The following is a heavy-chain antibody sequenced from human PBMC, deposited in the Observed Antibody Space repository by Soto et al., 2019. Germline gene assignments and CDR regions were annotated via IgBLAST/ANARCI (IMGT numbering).Heavy chain of an antibody. V-gene: IGHV4-59*01. CDR3: ARYSSGSMGYYYMGV. Sequence: SETLSLTCTVSGGSIRSYYLSWIRQPPGKGLEWIGYIYYSGSTNYNPSLKSRVTISVDTSKNQFSLKLSSVTAADTAVYYCARYSSGSMGYYYMGVWGKGTTVTVSS. CDR2: IYYSGST. J-gene: IGHJ6*03. D-gene: IGHD6-19*01. CDR1: GGSIRSYY.